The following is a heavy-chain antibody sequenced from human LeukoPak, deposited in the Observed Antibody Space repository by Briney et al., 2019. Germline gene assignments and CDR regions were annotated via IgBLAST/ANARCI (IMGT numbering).Heavy chain of an antibody. CDR3: AKFRGYCSGGSCSFDY. CDR1: GFTFSSYA. CDR2: ISGSGGST. D-gene: IGHD2-15*01. J-gene: IGHJ4*02. V-gene: IGHV3-23*01. Sequence: GGSLRLSCAASGFTFSSYAMSWVRQAPGKGLEWVSAISGSGGSTYYADSVKGRFTISRDNSKNTLYLQMNSPRAEDTAVYYCAKFRGYCSGGSCSFDYWGQGTLVTVSS.